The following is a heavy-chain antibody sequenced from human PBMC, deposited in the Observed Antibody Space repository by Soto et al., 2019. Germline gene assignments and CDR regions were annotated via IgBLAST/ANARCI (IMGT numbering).Heavy chain of an antibody. V-gene: IGHV1-69*13. CDR1: GGSFSSYA. CDR3: ARVWAYNLYGDYVLGY. J-gene: IGHJ4*02. CDR2: IIPIFGTA. Sequence: SVKGSCKASGGSFSSYAISWLRQAPGQGLEWMGGIIPIFGTANYAQKFQGRVTITADESTSTAYMELSSLRSEDTAVYYCARVWAYNLYGDYVLGYWDQG. D-gene: IGHD4-17*01.